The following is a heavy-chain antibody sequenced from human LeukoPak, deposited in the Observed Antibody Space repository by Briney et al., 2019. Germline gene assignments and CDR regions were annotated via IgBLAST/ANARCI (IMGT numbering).Heavy chain of an antibody. Sequence: PGGSLRLSCAGSGFTLSSNWMHWVRHAPGKGLEWVANIKQDGSEKYYVDSVKGRFTISRDNAKNSLYLQMNSLRAEDTAVYYCARESDSGYDPADYWGQGTLVTVSS. J-gene: IGHJ4*02. CDR1: GFTLSSNW. V-gene: IGHV3-7*01. CDR2: IKQDGSEK. CDR3: ARESDSGYDPADY. D-gene: IGHD5-12*01.